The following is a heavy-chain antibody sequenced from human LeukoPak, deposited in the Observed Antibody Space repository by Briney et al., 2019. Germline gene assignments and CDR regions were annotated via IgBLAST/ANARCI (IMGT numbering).Heavy chain of an antibody. V-gene: IGHV1-24*01. CDR3: ATIYSGYYDSSGLLDY. D-gene: IGHD3-22*01. CDR1: GYTLTELS. J-gene: IGHJ4*02. CDR2: FDPEDGET. Sequence: ASVKVSCKVSGYTLTELSMHWVRQAPGKGLEWMGGFDPEDGETIYAQKFQGRVTMTEDTSTDTAYMELSSLRSEDTAVYYCATIYSGYYDSSGLLDYWGQGTLITVSS.